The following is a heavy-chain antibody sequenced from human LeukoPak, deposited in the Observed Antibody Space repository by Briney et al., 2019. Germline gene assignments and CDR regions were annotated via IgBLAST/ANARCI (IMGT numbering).Heavy chain of an antibody. J-gene: IGHJ4*02. Sequence: SETLSLTCTVSGYSISSGYYWGWIRQPPGKGLEWIGSIYHSGSTYYNPSLKSRVTISVDTSKNQFSLKLSSVTAADTAVYYCAGDGGYSGYDDYWGQGTLVTVSS. D-gene: IGHD5-12*01. CDR1: GYSISSGYY. CDR3: AGDGGYSGYDDY. V-gene: IGHV4-38-2*02. CDR2: IYHSGST.